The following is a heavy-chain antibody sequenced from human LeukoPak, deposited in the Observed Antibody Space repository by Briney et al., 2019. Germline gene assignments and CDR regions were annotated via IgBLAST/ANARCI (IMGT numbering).Heavy chain of an antibody. J-gene: IGHJ4*02. CDR3: ARVSGGTYPDY. CDR1: GGSISSYY. V-gene: IGHV4-59*01. CDR2: IYYRGST. D-gene: IGHD1-26*01. Sequence: PSETLSLTCTVSGGSISSYYWSWIRQPPGKGLEWIGYIYYRGSTNYNPSLKSRVTISVDTSKNQFSLRLSSVTAADTAVYYCARVSGGTYPDYWGQGTLVTVSP.